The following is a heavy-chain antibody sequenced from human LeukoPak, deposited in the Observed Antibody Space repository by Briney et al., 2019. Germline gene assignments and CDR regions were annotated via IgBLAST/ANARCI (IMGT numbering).Heavy chain of an antibody. CDR2: IYYSGST. D-gene: IGHD3-22*01. J-gene: IGHJ4*02. V-gene: IGHV4-61*05. CDR3: ARVTGYMIEDYFDY. CDR1: GGSIRSTSYY. Sequence: SETLSLTCAVSGGSIRSTSYYWGWIRQPPGKGLEWIGYIYYSGSTDYNPSLKSRVTISVETSKNQFSLKLSSVTAADTAVYYCARVTGYMIEDYFDYWGQGTLVTVSS.